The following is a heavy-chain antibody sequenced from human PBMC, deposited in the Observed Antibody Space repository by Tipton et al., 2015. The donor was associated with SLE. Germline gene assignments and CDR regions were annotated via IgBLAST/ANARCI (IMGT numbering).Heavy chain of an antibody. CDR1: GFSFNTYT. V-gene: IGHV3-21*04. CDR3: VREAAAGRWFDY. J-gene: IGHJ4*02. CDR2: ISPSSGYT. D-gene: IGHD6-13*01. Sequence: SLRLSCAASGFSFNTYTMNWVRQAPGKGLEWVSYISPSSGYTNYADSVRGRFTVSRDNAKNSLLLQMDSLSAEDTAVYYCVREAAAGRWFDYWGQGALVTVSS.